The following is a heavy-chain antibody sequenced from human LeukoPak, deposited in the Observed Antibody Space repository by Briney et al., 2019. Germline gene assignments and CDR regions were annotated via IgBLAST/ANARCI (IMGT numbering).Heavy chain of an antibody. D-gene: IGHD3-10*01. CDR3: ARAVGSGSFQTYYYYMDV. V-gene: IGHV4-34*01. CDR1: GGSFSGYY. Sequence: SETLSLTCAVSGGSFSGYYWSWIRQSPRKGLEWIGEIYHSGTTNYNPSLKSRVIISVDKSKNQFSLKLSSVTAADTAVYYCARAVGSGSFQTYYYYMDVWGKGTTVTISS. CDR2: IYHSGTT. J-gene: IGHJ6*03.